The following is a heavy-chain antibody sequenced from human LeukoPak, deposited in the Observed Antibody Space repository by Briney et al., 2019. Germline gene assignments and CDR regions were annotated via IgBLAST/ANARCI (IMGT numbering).Heavy chain of an antibody. CDR1: GYSISSGYY. V-gene: IGHV4-38-2*02. CDR3: ARDPSNSAFKGMQGGDY. CDR2: IFHSANT. D-gene: IGHD3-16*01. Sequence: SQTLSLTCTVSGYSISSGYYWGWIRQPPGKGLEWIGSIFHSANTYYNPSLKSRVTISVDTSKNQFSLKMSSVTAADTAVYYCARDPSNSAFKGMQGGDYWGQGTLVTVSS. J-gene: IGHJ4*02.